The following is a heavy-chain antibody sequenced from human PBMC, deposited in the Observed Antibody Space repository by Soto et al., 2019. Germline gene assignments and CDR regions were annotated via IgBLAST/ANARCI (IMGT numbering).Heavy chain of an antibody. J-gene: IGHJ3*02. V-gene: IGHV3-9*01. Sequence: SLKISCAASGFTFDDYAMHWVRQAPGKGLEWVSGISWNSGSIGYADSVKGRFTISRDNAKNSLYLQMNSLRAEDTALYYCAKEKSGYYDAFDIWGQGTMVTVSS. CDR3: AKEKSGYYDAFDI. CDR2: ISWNSGSI. CDR1: GFTFDDYA. D-gene: IGHD3-22*01.